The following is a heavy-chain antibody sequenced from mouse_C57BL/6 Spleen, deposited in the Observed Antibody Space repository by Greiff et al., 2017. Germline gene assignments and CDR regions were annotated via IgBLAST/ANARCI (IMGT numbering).Heavy chain of an antibody. Sequence: VMLVESGPGLVQPSQSLSITCTVSGFSLTSYGVHWVRQSPGKGLEWLGVIWRGGSTDYNAAFMSRLSITKDNSKSQVFFKMNSLQADDTAIYYCAKGGRDDYDGFAYWGQGTLVTVSA. CDR1: GFSLTSYG. J-gene: IGHJ3*01. CDR3: AKGGRDDYDGFAY. CDR2: IWRGGST. D-gene: IGHD2-4*01. V-gene: IGHV2-5*01.